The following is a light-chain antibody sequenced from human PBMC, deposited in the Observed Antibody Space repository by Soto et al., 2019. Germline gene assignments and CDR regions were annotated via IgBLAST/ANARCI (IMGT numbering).Light chain of an antibody. CDR2: GAS. CDR1: QSVSSSY. J-gene: IGKJ5*01. Sequence: DIVLTQSPGTLSLSPGERATLSCRASQSVSSSYLAWYQQKPGQTPRLLIYGASSRATGIPDRFSGSGSGTDFTLTISRLEPEDFAVYYSQQYGSSLFTFGHGTRLEIK. CDR3: QQYGSSLFT. V-gene: IGKV3-20*01.